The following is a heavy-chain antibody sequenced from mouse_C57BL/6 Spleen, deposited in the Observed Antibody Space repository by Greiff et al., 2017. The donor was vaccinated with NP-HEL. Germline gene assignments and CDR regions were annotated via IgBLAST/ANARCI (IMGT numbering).Heavy chain of an antibody. J-gene: IGHJ2*01. D-gene: IGHD1-1*01. CDR1: GYTFTSYW. Sequence: QVQLQQPGAELVMPGASVKLSCKASGYTFTSYWMHWVKQRPGQGLEWIGEIDPSDSYTNYNQKFKGKSTLTVDKSSSTAYMQLSSLTSEDSTVYYGARSSTYYSFFDYWGQDTTLTVSS. CDR3: ARSSTYYSFFDY. V-gene: IGHV1-69*01. CDR2: IDPSDSYT.